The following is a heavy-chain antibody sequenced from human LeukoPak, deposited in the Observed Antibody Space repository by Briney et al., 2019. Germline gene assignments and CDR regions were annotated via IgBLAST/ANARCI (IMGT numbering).Heavy chain of an antibody. CDR1: GFAFSSYA. CDR2: ISSSGDSR. Sequence: GGSLRLSCAASGFAFSSYAMHWGRQAPGKGLEYVSAISSSGDSRFYANSVKGRFTISRDNSKNTLYLQMGSLRADDMAVYYCLRWSDYWGQGTLVTVSS. V-gene: IGHV3-64*01. J-gene: IGHJ4*02. D-gene: IGHD4-23*01. CDR3: LRWSDY.